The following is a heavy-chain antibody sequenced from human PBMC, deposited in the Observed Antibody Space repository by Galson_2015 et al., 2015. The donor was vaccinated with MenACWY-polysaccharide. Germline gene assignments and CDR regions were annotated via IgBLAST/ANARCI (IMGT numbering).Heavy chain of an antibody. CDR2: INADGSAT. V-gene: IGHV3-74*01. CDR1: GFSFSAYW. J-gene: IGHJ5*02. D-gene: IGHD2-15*01. CDR3: TKAGAKYCSGSSCSFNWFDP. Sequence: SLRLSCAASGFSFSAYWMHWVRHAPGKGLVWVSRINADGSATGYADSVRGRFTISRDNAKNTLLLEMNSLRAEDTAVYYCTKAGAKYCSGSSCSFNWFDPWGQGTLVTVSS.